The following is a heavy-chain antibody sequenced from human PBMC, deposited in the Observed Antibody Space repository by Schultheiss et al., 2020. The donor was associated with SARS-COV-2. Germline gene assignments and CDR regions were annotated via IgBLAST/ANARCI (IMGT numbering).Heavy chain of an antibody. D-gene: IGHD3-22*01. CDR2: IYPTGST. Sequence: SETLSLTCTVSGASISDYHWSWIRQPPGEGLEWIGYIYPTGSTDYNPSLKSRVTISIDTSKNQFSLKLSSVTAADTAVYYCARERTSGYYNYWGQGTLVTVS. CDR3: ARERTSGYYNY. V-gene: IGHV4-59*01. J-gene: IGHJ4*02. CDR1: GASISDYH.